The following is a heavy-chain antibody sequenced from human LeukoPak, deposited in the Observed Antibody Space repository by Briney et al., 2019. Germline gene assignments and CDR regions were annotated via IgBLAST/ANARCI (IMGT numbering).Heavy chain of an antibody. Sequence: HSGGSLRLSCAASGFTFSSYSMNWVRQAPGKGLEWVSAISGSGGSTYYADSVKGRFTISRDNSKNTLYLQMNSLRAEDTAVYYCAKDIRLDSSGPPPMDYWGQGTLVTVSS. J-gene: IGHJ4*02. V-gene: IGHV3-23*01. CDR2: ISGSGGST. CDR3: AKDIRLDSSGPPPMDY. D-gene: IGHD3-22*01. CDR1: GFTFSSYS.